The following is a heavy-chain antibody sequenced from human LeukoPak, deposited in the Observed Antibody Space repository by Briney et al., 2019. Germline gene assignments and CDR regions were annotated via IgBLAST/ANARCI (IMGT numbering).Heavy chain of an antibody. V-gene: IGHV3-11*01. Sequence: GGSLRLSCAASGFPFSDFYMSWLRRAPGEGVEGVSYISSSGSTIYYADPVKGRFTISRDNAKNSLYLQMNNLRAEDTAVYYCARDRWGKYYFDYWGQGTLVTVSS. J-gene: IGHJ4*02. CDR3: ARDRWGKYYFDY. CDR2: ISSSGSTI. D-gene: IGHD7-27*01. CDR1: GFPFSDFY.